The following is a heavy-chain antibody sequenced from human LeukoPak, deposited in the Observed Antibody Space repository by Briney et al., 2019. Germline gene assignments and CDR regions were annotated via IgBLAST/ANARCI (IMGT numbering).Heavy chain of an antibody. Sequence: PSETLSLTCTVSGGSISSSTYYWGWVRQPPGKGLEWIGSMYYSGSTYYNPSLKSRVTISVDTSKNQFSLKLSSVTAADTAVYYCARGWAYYYDSSGSYYFDYWGQGTLVTVSS. CDR1: GGSISSSTYY. V-gene: IGHV4-39*07. D-gene: IGHD3-22*01. J-gene: IGHJ4*02. CDR3: ARGWAYYYDSSGSYYFDY. CDR2: MYYSGST.